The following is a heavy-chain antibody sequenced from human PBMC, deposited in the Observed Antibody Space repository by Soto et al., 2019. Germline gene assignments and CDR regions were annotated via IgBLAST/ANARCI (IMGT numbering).Heavy chain of an antibody. V-gene: IGHV1-18*01. CDR2: ISAYNGNT. J-gene: IGHJ5*02. CDR1: GYTFTSYG. Sequence: GASVKVSCKASGYTFTSYGISWVRQAPGQGLEWMGWISAYNGNTNYAQKLQGRVTMTTDTSTSTAYMELRSLRSDDTAVYYCARDRSYDFWSGYQFNWFDPWGQGTLVTVSS. CDR3: ARDRSYDFWSGYQFNWFDP. D-gene: IGHD3-3*01.